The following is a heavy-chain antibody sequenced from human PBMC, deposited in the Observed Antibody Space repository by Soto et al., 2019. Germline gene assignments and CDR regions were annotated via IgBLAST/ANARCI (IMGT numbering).Heavy chain of an antibody. D-gene: IGHD2-15*01. Sequence: DVQLLESGGGLVQPEGYLRLSCAASGLTFSSYAMGWVRQGPGKGLEWVAVVSIGGSTHYADSVRGRFTISRDNSKNTLALQMNSLTAEDTAVYFCAKRRGAGGHFDYWGQGALVTVSS. CDR1: GLTFSSYA. V-gene: IGHV3-23*01. J-gene: IGHJ4*02. CDR2: VSIGGST. CDR3: AKRRGAGGHFDY.